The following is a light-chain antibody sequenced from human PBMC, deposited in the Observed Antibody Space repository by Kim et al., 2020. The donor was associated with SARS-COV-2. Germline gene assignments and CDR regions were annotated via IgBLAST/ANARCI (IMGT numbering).Light chain of an antibody. J-gene: IGKJ2*03. CDR2: DAS. CDR1: QDIYNN. V-gene: IGKV1-33*01. CDR3: QQYAKRLS. Sequence: LSASVGYRVTITCQASQDIYNNLNWYQQKAGKAPKLLIFDASNLDIGVPSRFSGSGSGTDFTFTISSLQPEDIATYYCQQYAKRLSFGQGTKLEI.